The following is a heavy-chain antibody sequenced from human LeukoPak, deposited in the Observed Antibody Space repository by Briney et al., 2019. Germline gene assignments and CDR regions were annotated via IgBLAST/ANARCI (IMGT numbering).Heavy chain of an antibody. D-gene: IGHD6-13*01. V-gene: IGHV1-69*05. CDR2: IIPIFGTA. CDR3: ARGSSSWYGPSYYFDY. CDR1: GGSGGSFSNHG. J-gene: IGHJ4*02. Sequence: SVKVSCKASGGSGGSFSNHGINWVRQAPGHGLEWMGSIIPIFGTANYAQKFQGRVTITTDESTSTAYMELSSLRSEDTAVYYCARGSSSWYGPSYYFDYWGQGTLVTVSS.